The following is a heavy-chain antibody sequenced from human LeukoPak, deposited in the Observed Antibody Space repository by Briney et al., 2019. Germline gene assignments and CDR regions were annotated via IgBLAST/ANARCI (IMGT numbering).Heavy chain of an antibody. J-gene: IGHJ4*02. CDR1: GGSISSYY. D-gene: IGHD3-10*01. CDR2: IYYSGST. CDR3: ARLIGVGSGRLNYFDY. Sequence: SETLSLTCTVSGGSISSYYWSWIRQPPGKGLEWIGYIYYSGSTNYNPSLKSRVTISVDTSKNQFSLKLSSVTAADTAVYYCARLIGVGSGRLNYFDYWGQGTLVTVSS. V-gene: IGHV4-59*08.